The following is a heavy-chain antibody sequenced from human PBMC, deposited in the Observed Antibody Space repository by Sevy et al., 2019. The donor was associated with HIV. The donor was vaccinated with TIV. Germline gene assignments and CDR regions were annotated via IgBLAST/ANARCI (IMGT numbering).Heavy chain of an antibody. CDR1: GFTFSSYA. V-gene: IGHV3-23*01. D-gene: IGHD6-13*01. Sequence: GGSLRLSCAASGFTFSSYAMSWVRQAPGKGLEWFSAISGSGGSTYYADSVKGRFTISRDNSKNMLYLQMNSLRAEDTAVYCSAKGRHSSTYRSQYFQHWGQGTLVTVSS. CDR3: AKGRHSSTYRSQYFQH. J-gene: IGHJ1*01. CDR2: ISGSGGST.